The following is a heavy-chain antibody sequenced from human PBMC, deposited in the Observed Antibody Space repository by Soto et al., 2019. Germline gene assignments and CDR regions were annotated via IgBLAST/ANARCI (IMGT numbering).Heavy chain of an antibody. CDR3: ANHPPKTYYDFWSGYYTLDY. J-gene: IGHJ4*02. CDR1: GFTFSSYA. CDR2: ISGSGGST. Sequence: GGSLRLSCAASGFTFSSYAMSWVRQAPGKGLEWVSAISGSGGSTYYADSVKGRFTISRDNSKNTLYLQMNSLRAEDTAVYYCANHPPKTYYDFWSGYYTLDYWGQGTLVTVSS. D-gene: IGHD3-3*01. V-gene: IGHV3-23*01.